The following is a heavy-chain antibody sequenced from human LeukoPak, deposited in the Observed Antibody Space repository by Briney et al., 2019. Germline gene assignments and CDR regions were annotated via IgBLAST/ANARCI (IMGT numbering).Heavy chain of an antibody. Sequence: PSETLSLTCTVSGGSISSYYWSSIRQPPGKGLEWIGYIYYSGSTNYNPSLKSRVTISVDTSKNQFSLKLSSVTAADTAVYYCARDPVEYSSSYHAFDIWGQGTMVTVPS. CDR3: ARDPVEYSSSYHAFDI. CDR1: GGSISSYY. CDR2: IYYSGST. D-gene: IGHD6-6*01. J-gene: IGHJ3*02. V-gene: IGHV4-59*01.